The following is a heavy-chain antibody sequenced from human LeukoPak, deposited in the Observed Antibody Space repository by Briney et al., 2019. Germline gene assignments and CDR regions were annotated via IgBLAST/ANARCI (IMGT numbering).Heavy chain of an antibody. J-gene: IGHJ4*02. CDR1: GFTFSSYA. CDR2: ISGDGGST. CDR3: AKGIAARTSSLDY. V-gene: IGHV3-43*02. D-gene: IGHD6-6*01. Sequence: GGSLRLSCAASGFTFSSYAMHWVRQAPGKGLEWVSLISGDGGSTYYADSVKGRFTISRDNSKNSLYLQMNSLRTEDTALYYCAKGIAARTSSLDYWGQGTLVTVSA.